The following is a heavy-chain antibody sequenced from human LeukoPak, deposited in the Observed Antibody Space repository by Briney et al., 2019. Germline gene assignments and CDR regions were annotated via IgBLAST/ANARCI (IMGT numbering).Heavy chain of an antibody. J-gene: IGHJ4*02. V-gene: IGHV1-46*01. CDR2: INPSGGST. Sequence: ASVKVSCKASGYTFTSYYMHWVRPAPGQGLEWMGIINPSGGSTSYAQKFQGRVTMTRDASTSTVYMELSSLRSEDTAVYYCARGYPYYYDSSGYTERDFDYWGQGTLVTVSS. CDR3: ARGYPYYYDSSGYTERDFDY. D-gene: IGHD3-22*01. CDR1: GYTFTSYY.